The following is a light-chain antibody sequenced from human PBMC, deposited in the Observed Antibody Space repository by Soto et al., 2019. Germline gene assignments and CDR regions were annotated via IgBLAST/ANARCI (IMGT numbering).Light chain of an antibody. V-gene: IGLV2-8*01. J-gene: IGLJ2*01. CDR3: NSYAGNNNVV. CDR2: VVT. CDR1: SRDVGAYNS. Sequence: QSALTQPPSASGSPGQSVTISCTGTSRDVGAYNSVSWYQQHPGEVPKLLIYVVTQRPSGVPNRFSGSKSVNTASLTVSGLQAGEEADYYCNSYAGNNNVVFGGGTKLTVL.